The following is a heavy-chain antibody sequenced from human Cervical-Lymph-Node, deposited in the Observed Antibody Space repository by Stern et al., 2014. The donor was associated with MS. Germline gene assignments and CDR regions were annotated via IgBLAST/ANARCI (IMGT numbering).Heavy chain of an antibody. CDR3: ARVVDPYSSGWFFDY. Sequence: AQLVESGAEVKKPGSSVKVSCKASGGTFSSYAISWVRQAPGQGLEWMGGIIPIFGTANYAQKFQGRVTITADESMSTAYMKLSSLRSEDTAVYYCARVVDPYSSGWFFDYWGQGTLVTVSS. D-gene: IGHD6-19*01. V-gene: IGHV1-69*01. CDR2: IIPIFGTA. CDR1: GGTFSSYA. J-gene: IGHJ4*02.